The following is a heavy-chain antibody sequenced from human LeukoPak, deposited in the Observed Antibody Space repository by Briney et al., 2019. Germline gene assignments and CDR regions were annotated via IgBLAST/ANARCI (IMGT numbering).Heavy chain of an antibody. V-gene: IGHV4-59*12. Sequence: SETLSLTCTVSGGSISSYYWSWIRQPPGKGLEWIGYIYYSGSTNYNPSLKSRVTMSVDTSKNQFSLKLSSVTAADTAVYYCARVGYCSGGSCSSYYYYGMDVWGQGTTVTVS. D-gene: IGHD2-15*01. J-gene: IGHJ6*02. CDR3: ARVGYCSGGSCSSYYYYGMDV. CDR1: GGSISSYY. CDR2: IYYSGST.